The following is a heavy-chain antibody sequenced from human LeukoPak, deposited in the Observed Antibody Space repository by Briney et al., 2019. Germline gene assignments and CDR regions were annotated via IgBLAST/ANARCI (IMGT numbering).Heavy chain of an antibody. CDR2: IYTSGST. V-gene: IGHV4-61*02. J-gene: IGHJ4*02. CDR3: ASTIMGEYDY. D-gene: IGHD2-21*01. CDR1: GGSIGSGSYS. Sequence: PSQTLSLTCTVSGGSIGSGSYSWSWIRQPAGKALEWIGRIYTSGSTNYNPSLKSRVTISVDTSKNQLSLKLSSVTAADTAVYYCASTIMGEYDYWGQGTLVTVSS.